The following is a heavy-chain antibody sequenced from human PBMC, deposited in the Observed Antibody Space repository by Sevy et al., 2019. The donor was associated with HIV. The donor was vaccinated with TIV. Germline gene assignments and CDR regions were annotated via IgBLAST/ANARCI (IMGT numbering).Heavy chain of an antibody. CDR1: GFTFSSYS. CDR3: AREIVVVPAAMKLYYYGMDV. V-gene: IGHV3-48*02. Sequence: GGSLRLSCAASGFTFSSYSMNWVRQAPGKGLEWVSYISSSSSTIYYADSVKGRFTISRDNAKNSLYLQMNSLRDEDTAVYYCAREIVVVPAAMKLYYYGMDVWGQGPRSPSP. D-gene: IGHD2-2*01. CDR2: ISSSSSTI. J-gene: IGHJ6*02.